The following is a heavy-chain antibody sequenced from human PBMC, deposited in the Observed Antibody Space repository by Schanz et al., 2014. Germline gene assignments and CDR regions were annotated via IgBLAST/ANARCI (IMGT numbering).Heavy chain of an antibody. Sequence: QVQLVESGGGVVQRGGSLRLSCAASGFIFSNYGMHWVRQAPGKGLEWVAFIWSDGSRTYHAESVKGRFTISRDNSRKTLYLQMDSLRDEDTALYYCAKVVASGPTTGPFDPWGQGTLVTVSS. V-gene: IGHV3-30*02. D-gene: IGHD1-26*01. J-gene: IGHJ5*02. CDR2: IWSDGSRT. CDR3: AKVVASGPTTGPFDP. CDR1: GFIFSNYG.